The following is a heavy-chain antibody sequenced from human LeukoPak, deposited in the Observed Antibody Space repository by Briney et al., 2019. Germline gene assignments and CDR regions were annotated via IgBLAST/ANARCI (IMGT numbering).Heavy chain of an antibody. Sequence: GGSLRLSCAASGFTFRNFAMCWVRQAPGKGLEWVSAIGGGGTYTYYADSVKGRFTISRDNSKNTLYLQMNSLRAEDTAVYYCARDNFRYYDFWSGYPGPYYFDYWGQGTLVTVSS. D-gene: IGHD3-3*01. CDR3: ARDNFRYYDFWSGYPGPYYFDY. CDR1: GFTFRNFA. CDR2: IGGGGTYT. V-gene: IGHV3-23*01. J-gene: IGHJ4*02.